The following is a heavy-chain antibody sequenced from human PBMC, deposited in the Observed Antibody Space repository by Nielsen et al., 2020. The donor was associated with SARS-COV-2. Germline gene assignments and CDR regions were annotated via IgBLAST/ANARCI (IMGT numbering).Heavy chain of an antibody. Sequence: ASVKVSCKASGGTFSSYGISWVRQAPGQGLEWMGWISAYNGNTNYAQKLQGRVTMTTDTSTSTAYMELRSLRSDDTAVYYCARDILEHPTRGMDVWGQGTTVTVSS. J-gene: IGHJ6*02. CDR3: ARDILEHPTRGMDV. CDR1: GGTFSSYG. CDR2: ISAYNGNT. D-gene: IGHD1/OR15-1a*01. V-gene: IGHV1-18*01.